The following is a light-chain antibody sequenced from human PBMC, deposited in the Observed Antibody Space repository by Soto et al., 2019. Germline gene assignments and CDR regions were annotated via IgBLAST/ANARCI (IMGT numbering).Light chain of an antibody. CDR1: EDISNY. CDR2: DAT. CDR3: QHYHNFPPST. V-gene: IGKV1-33*01. J-gene: IGKJ3*01. Sequence: DIQMTQSPSSLSASVGDRVTITCQTSEDISNYLNFFQQKPGKAPKLLIYDATNWETGVPSRFSGSGSGTHFTFTISSLQPEDAATYYCQHYHNFPPSTFGPGTKVDI.